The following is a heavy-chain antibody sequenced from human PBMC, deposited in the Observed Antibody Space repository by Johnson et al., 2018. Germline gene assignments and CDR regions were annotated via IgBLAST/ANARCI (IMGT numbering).Heavy chain of an antibody. CDR1: GFTFSIYW. CDR3: ASDTAYWAFDI. V-gene: IGHV3-74*02. Sequence: VQLVQSGGGLVQPGGSLRLSCAASGFTFSIYWMHWLRQAPGKGLVWVSRINADGSSTTYADSVKGRFTISRDNAKNTVYLQMNTVRVEDTAVYYCASDTAYWAFDIWGQGTMVTVSS. J-gene: IGHJ3*02. D-gene: IGHD3-9*01. CDR2: INADGSST.